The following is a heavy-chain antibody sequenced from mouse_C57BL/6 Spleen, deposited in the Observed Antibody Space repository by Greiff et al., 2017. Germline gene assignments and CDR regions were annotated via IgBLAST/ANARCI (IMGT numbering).Heavy chain of an antibody. D-gene: IGHD1-1*01. CDR3: TNSPYYYGSSYVPFAY. J-gene: IGHJ3*01. Sequence: VQLQQSGAELVRPGASVKLSCTASGFNIKDDYMHWVKQRPEQGLEWIGWIDPENGDTEYASKFQGKATITADTSSHTAYLQLSSLTSEDTAVYYCTNSPYYYGSSYVPFAYWGQGTLVTVSA. CDR2: IDPENGDT. CDR1: GFNIKDDY. V-gene: IGHV14-4*01.